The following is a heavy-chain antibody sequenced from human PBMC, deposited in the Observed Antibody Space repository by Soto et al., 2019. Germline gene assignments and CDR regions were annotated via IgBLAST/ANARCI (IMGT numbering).Heavy chain of an antibody. D-gene: IGHD4-17*01. J-gene: IGHJ6*02. CDR3: ARDNRGYGGNMYYGMDV. V-gene: IGHV1-69*04. CDR1: GGTFSSYT. Sequence: SVKVSCKASGGTFSSYTISWVRQAPGQGLEWMGRIIPILGIANYAQKFQGRVTITADKSTSTAYMELSSLRSEDTAVYYCARDNRGYGGNMYYGMDVWGQGSTVTVSS. CDR2: IIPILGIA.